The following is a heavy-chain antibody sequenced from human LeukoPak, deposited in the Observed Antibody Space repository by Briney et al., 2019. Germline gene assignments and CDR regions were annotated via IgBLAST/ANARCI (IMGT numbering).Heavy chain of an antibody. CDR1: GGSISSSSYY. V-gene: IGHV4-39*01. J-gene: IGHJ3*02. Sequence: SETLSLTCTVSGGSISSSSYYWGWIRQPPGKGLEWSGSIYYSGSTYYNPSLKSRVTISVDTSKNQFSLKLSSVTAADTAVYYCASWGWGDIVVVPAATDAFDIWGQGTMVTVSS. CDR2: IYYSGST. D-gene: IGHD2-2*01. CDR3: ASWGWGDIVVVPAATDAFDI.